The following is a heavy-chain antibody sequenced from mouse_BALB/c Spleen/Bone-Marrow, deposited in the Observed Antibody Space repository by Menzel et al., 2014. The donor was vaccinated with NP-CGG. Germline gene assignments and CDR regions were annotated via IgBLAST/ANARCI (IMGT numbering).Heavy chain of an antibody. V-gene: IGHV1-5*01. CDR1: GYSFTSYW. J-gene: IGHJ1*01. CDR2: IYPGNSDT. Sequence: VQLQQSGTVLARPGASVKMSCKASGYSFTSYWMHWVKERPGQGLEWIGAIYPGNSDTSYNQKFKGKAKLTAVTSASTAYVELSSLTNEDSAVYYCARGLRWCFDVWGAGTTVTVSS. D-gene: IGHD1-1*01. CDR3: ARGLRWCFDV.